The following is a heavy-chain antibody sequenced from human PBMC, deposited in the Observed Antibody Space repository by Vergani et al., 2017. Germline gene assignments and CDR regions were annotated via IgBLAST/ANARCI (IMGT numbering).Heavy chain of an antibody. CDR1: GGSFSGYY. CDR3: ARGGRLSRNWYFDL. V-gene: IGHV4-34*01. Sequence: QVQLPQWGAGLLKPSETLSLTCAVYGGSFSGYYWSWIRQPPGKGLEWIGEINHSGSTNYNPSLKSRVTISVDTSKNQFSLKLSSVTAADTAVYYCARGGRLSRNWYFDLWGRGTLVTVSS. J-gene: IGHJ2*01. D-gene: IGHD6-25*01. CDR2: INHSGST.